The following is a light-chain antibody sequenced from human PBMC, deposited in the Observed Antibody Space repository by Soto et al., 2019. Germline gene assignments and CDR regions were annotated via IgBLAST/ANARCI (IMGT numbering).Light chain of an antibody. V-gene: IGLV1-47*01. J-gene: IGLJ2*01. CDR1: SSNIGSNY. CDR3: AAGEDGRIGGRVV. Sequence: QSVLTQPPSASGTPGQRVTISCSGSSSNIGSNYVYWYQQLPGTAPKLLIYRNNQRPSGVPDRFSGSTSGTSAALAISGLRSEDEEDDYCAAGEDGRIGGRVVFGGGTKLTVL. CDR2: RNN.